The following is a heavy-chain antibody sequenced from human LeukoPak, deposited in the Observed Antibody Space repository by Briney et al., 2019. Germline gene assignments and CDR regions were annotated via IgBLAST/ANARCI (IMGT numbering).Heavy chain of an antibody. Sequence: KASETLSLTCTVSGGSISSYYWSWIRQPPGKGLEWLGYIYYSGSTNYNPSLKSRVTISVDTSKNQFSLKLSSVTAADTAVYYCARLDYDFWSGYYNWFDPWGQGTLVTVSS. CDR1: GGSISSYY. V-gene: IGHV4-59*01. D-gene: IGHD3-3*01. J-gene: IGHJ5*02. CDR3: ARLDYDFWSGYYNWFDP. CDR2: IYYSGST.